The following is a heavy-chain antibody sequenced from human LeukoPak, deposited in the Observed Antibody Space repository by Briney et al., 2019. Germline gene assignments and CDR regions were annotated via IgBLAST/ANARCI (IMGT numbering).Heavy chain of an antibody. Sequence: PGGSLRLSCAASGISFGNYAMRWVRQAPGKGLEWISAISVGGDTPHYADSVKGRFTISRDNSENTLYLQMNSLRAEDTAIYYCAKDTSISYYSTHSEYFDYWGQGTLVTVSS. V-gene: IGHV3-23*01. CDR2: ISVGGDTP. D-gene: IGHD4-11*01. CDR1: GISFGNYA. J-gene: IGHJ4*02. CDR3: AKDTSISYYSTHSEYFDY.